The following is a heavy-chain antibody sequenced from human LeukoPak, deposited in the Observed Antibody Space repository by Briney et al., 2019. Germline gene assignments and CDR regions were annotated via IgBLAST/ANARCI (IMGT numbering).Heavy chain of an antibody. CDR3: ARVRSSSWYEGFDP. CDR2: ISAYNGNT. V-gene: IGHV1-18*01. J-gene: IGHJ5*02. D-gene: IGHD6-13*01. Sequence: ASVKVSCKASGYTFTSYGISWVRQAPGQGLEWMGWISAYNGNTNYAQKLQGRVTMTTDTSTSTAYMELRSLRSDDTAVYYCARVRSSSWYEGFDPWGQGTLVTVSS. CDR1: GYTFTSYG.